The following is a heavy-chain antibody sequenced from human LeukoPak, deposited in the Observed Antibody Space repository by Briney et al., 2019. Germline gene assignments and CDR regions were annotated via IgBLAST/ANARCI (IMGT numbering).Heavy chain of an antibody. V-gene: IGHV3-21*01. CDR2: ISSSSSYI. D-gene: IGHD5-18*01. CDR1: GFTFSSYS. Sequence: PGRSLRLSCAASGFTFSSYSMNWVRQAPGKGLEWVSSISSSSSYIYYADSVKGRFTISRDNAKNSLYLQMNSLRAEDTAVYYCARGDTAMPRHNWFDPSGQGTLVTVSS. J-gene: IGHJ5*02. CDR3: ARGDTAMPRHNWFDP.